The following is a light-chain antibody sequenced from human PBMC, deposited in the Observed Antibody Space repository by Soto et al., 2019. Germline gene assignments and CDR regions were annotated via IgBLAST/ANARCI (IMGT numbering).Light chain of an antibody. CDR3: QHSYSIPWA. J-gene: IGKJ1*01. Sequence: DIQMTQSPSSLSASVGDRVSSSCRASQSIGTNLNWFQQKAGTAPKLLIYTAFRLQSGVPSRFSGSGSGTDFTLTISSLQPEDFATYYCQHSYSIPWAFGQGNKVDIQ. V-gene: IGKV1-39*01. CDR1: QSIGTN. CDR2: TAF.